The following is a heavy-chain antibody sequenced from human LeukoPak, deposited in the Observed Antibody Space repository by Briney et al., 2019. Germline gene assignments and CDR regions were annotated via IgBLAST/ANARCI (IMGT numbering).Heavy chain of an antibody. CDR3: ARDLMTTPTWDFDY. CDR2: INPKSGVT. Sequence: ASVKVSCKASGYXFSDYYIHWVRQAPGQGLEWMAWINPKSGVTKYAEKFQGRVTMTRDTSISTAYMEMSSLRNDDTAVYYCARDLMTTPTWDFDYWGQGTLVTVAS. D-gene: IGHD3-16*01. J-gene: IGHJ4*02. V-gene: IGHV1-2*02. CDR1: GYXFSDYY.